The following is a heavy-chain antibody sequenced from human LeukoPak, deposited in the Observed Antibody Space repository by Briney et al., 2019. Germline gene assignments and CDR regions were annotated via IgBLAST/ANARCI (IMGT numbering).Heavy chain of an antibody. CDR3: ARGGASSKPLDA. CDR2: IKPDGSDT. V-gene: IGHV3-7*01. Sequence: GGSLRLSGEASGFSLSSYWMSWVRLAPGKGLEWVANIKPDGSDTRQVDSVKGRFTISRDNAKNSLYLQMSGLRGEDTAVYYCARGGASSKPLDAWGQGTLVTVSS. J-gene: IGHJ5*02. D-gene: IGHD3-10*01. CDR1: GFSLSSYW.